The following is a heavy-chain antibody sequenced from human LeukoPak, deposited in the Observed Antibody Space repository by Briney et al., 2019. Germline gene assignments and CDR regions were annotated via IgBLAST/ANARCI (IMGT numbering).Heavy chain of an antibody. Sequence: PGGSLRLSCAASGFTFSSYGMHWVRQAPGKGLEWVAFIRYDGSNKYYADSVKGRFTIFRDNSKNTLYLQMTSLRAEDTAVYYCAKDWPGILRYIDWPAPYWFDPWGQGTMVTVSS. CDR2: IRYDGSNK. CDR3: AKDWPGILRYIDWPAPYWFDP. CDR1: GFTFSSYG. J-gene: IGHJ5*02. D-gene: IGHD3-9*01. V-gene: IGHV3-30*02.